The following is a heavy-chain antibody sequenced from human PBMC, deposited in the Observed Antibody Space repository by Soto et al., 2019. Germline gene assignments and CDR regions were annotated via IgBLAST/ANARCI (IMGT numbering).Heavy chain of an antibody. CDR3: AKLDFWNSYYGLDV. D-gene: IGHD3-3*01. CDR1: GFTFGTYT. J-gene: IGHJ6*02. V-gene: IGHV3-23*01. CDR2: ISGSDETT. Sequence: GSLRLSCAASGFTFGTYTMTWVCQAPGKGLEWVSSISGSDETTYYADSVKGRFSISRDKSKNTLYLQMNSLRAEDTAIYYCAKLDFWNSYYGLDVWGQGTTVTVSS.